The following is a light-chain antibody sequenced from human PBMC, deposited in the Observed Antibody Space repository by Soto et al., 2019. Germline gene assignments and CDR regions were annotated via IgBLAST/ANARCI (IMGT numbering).Light chain of an antibody. V-gene: IGKV3-20*01. Sequence: EIVLTQSPGTLSLSPGERATLSCRASQSVSSSYLAWYQQKPGQAPRLLIYGASSRATGIPDRFSGSGSGTDFTLNISRLEPEDFAVYYCPQYGSSPETFGQGTKVEIK. CDR1: QSVSSSY. J-gene: IGKJ1*01. CDR2: GAS. CDR3: PQYGSSPET.